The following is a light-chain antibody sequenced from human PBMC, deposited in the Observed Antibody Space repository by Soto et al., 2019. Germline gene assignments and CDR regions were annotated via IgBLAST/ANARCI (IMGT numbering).Light chain of an antibody. Sequence: QSALTQPPSVSGSPGQSVTISCTGTSSDVGGYNRVSWYQQPPGKAPELLIYDVSNRPSGGSTRFSGSKSGNTASLTISGLHAEDEAYYYCTSYATGSADVFVPGTKLTVL. CDR1: SSDVGGYNR. V-gene: IGLV2-18*02. CDR3: TSYATGSADV. J-gene: IGLJ1*01. CDR2: DVS.